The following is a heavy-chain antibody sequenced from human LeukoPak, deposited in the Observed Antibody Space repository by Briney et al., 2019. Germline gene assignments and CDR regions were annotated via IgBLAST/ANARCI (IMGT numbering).Heavy chain of an antibody. CDR3: ARVFAYYVSSAFDY. D-gene: IGHD3-22*01. J-gene: IGHJ4*02. V-gene: IGHV3-11*01. Sequence: GGSLRLSCAASGFTFSDYYVTWIRQGPGKGLEWVSYISSSGATMYYADSVKGRFTVSRDNAKNSLYLEMNSVRAEDTAVYYCARVFAYYVSSAFDYWGQGTLVTVSS. CDR2: ISSSGATM. CDR1: GFTFSDYY.